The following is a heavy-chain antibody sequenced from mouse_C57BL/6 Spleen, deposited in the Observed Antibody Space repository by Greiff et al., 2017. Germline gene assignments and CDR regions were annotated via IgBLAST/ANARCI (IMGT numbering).Heavy chain of an antibody. D-gene: IGHD1-1*01. Sequence: QVQLKESGPGLVQPSQSLSITCTVSGFSLTSYGVHWVRQSPGKGLEWLGVIWSGGSTDYNAAFISRLSISKDNSKSQVCFKMNSLHADDTAIYYCARKYYGSSYDYAMDYWGQGTSVPVSS. CDR3: ARKYYGSSYDYAMDY. V-gene: IGHV2-2*01. CDR2: IWSGGST. CDR1: GFSLTSYG. J-gene: IGHJ4*01.